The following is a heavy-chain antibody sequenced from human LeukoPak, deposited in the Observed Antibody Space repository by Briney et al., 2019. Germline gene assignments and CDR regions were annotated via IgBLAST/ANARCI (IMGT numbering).Heavy chain of an antibody. CDR3: ARHSYSRYYYGMDV. D-gene: IGHD2-15*01. CDR2: IFSGGST. CDR1: GFTFSNYN. Sequence: GGSLRLSCAASGFTFSNYNMNWVRQAPGKGLEWVSVIFSGGSTYFADSVKGRFTISRENSKNTLYLQMNSLRAEDTAVYYCARHSYSRYYYGMDVWGQGTTVTVSS. V-gene: IGHV3-66*04. J-gene: IGHJ6*02.